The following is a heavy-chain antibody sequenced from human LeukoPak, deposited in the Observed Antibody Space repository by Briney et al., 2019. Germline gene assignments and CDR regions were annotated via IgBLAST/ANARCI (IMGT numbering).Heavy chain of an antibody. D-gene: IGHD6-19*01. V-gene: IGHV1-3*03. CDR1: GYTFTSYA. CDR3: AGIAVDGYYYYMDV. J-gene: IGHJ6*03. Sequence: GASVKVSCKASGYTFTSYAMHWVRQAPGQRLEWLGRINAGNGNTKYSQEFQGRVTITRDTSASTACMELSSLRSEDMAVYYCAGIAVDGYYYYMDVWGKGTTVTVSS. CDR2: INAGNGNT.